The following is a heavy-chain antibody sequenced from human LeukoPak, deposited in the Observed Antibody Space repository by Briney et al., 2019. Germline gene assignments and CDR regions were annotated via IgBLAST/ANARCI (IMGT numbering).Heavy chain of an antibody. CDR2: INHSGST. CDR1: GGSFSGYY. J-gene: IGHJ3*02. Sequence: PSETLSLTCAVYGGSFSGYYWSWIRQPPGKGLEWIGEINHSGSTNYNPSLKSRVTISVDTPKNQFSLKLSSVAAADTAVYYCASAFRRDAFDIWGQGTMVTVSS. CDR3: ASAFRRDAFDI. D-gene: IGHD3-3*02. V-gene: IGHV4-34*01.